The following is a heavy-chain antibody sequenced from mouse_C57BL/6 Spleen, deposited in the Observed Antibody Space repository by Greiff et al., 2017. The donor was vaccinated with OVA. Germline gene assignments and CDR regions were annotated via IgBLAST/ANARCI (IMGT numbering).Heavy chain of an antibody. V-gene: IGHV1-18*01. D-gene: IGHD2-5*01. CDR1: GYSFTDYN. Sequence: EVKLQESGPELVKPGDSVKISCKASGYSFTDYNMNWVKQSNGKSLEWIGVINPNNGGTSYNQKFKGKATLTVDKSSSTAYMELRSLTSEDSAVYYCARESNQAWFAYWGQGTLVTVSA. J-gene: IGHJ3*01. CDR3: ARESNQAWFAY. CDR2: INPNNGGT.